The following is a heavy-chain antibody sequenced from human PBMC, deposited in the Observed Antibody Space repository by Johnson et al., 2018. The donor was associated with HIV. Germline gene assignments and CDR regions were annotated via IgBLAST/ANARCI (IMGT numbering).Heavy chain of an antibody. CDR1: GFTFDDYA. CDR3: AKGGTTVTRDAFDI. D-gene: IGHD4-17*01. CDR2: SSWNSGSI. V-gene: IGHV3-9*01. Sequence: EVQLVESGGGLVQPGRSLRLSCAASGFTFDDYAMHWVRQAPGKGLAWVSGSSWNSGSIGYADSVKGRFTISRDNAKNSLYLQMNSLRAEDTALYYCAKGGTTVTRDAFDIWGQGTMVTVSS. J-gene: IGHJ3*02.